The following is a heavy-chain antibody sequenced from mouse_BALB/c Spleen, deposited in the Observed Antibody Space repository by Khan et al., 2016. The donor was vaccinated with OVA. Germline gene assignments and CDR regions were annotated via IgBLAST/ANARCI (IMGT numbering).Heavy chain of an antibody. V-gene: IGHV1-5*01. Sequence: EVQLVESGTVLARPGASVKMSCKASGYSFTSYWMYWVKQRPGQGLEWIGGIYPGNSDTDYNQKFKGKAKLTAGTSASTAYMELSSLTNEDSAVYYCTRGGDSSFAYWGQGTLVTVSA. J-gene: IGHJ3*01. D-gene: IGHD1-3*01. CDR1: GYSFTSYW. CDR3: TRGGDSSFAY. CDR2: IYPGNSDT.